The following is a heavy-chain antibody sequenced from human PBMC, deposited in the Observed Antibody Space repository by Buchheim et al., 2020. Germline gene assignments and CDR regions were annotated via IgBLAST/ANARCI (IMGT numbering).Heavy chain of an antibody. D-gene: IGHD3-10*01. Sequence: QVQLVESGGGVVQPGRSLRLSCAASGFTFSSYGIHWVRQAPGKGLEWVAVISFDGTNKYYADSVKGRFTISRDNSKNTLYLQMNSLRAEDTAVYYCAGGSGSYYKGEYFQHWGQGTL. CDR2: ISFDGTNK. CDR3: AGGSGSYYKGEYFQH. V-gene: IGHV3-30*03. J-gene: IGHJ1*01. CDR1: GFTFSSYG.